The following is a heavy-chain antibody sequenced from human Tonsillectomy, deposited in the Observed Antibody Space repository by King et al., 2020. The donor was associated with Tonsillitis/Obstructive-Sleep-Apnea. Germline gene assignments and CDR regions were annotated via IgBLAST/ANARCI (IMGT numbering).Heavy chain of an antibody. Sequence: VQLVQSGSELKKPGASVKVSCKASGDTFTNYVINWVRQAPGQGLEWMGWINTNTGNPTYAQGFTGRFVFSLDTSVNTAYLQISSLKAEDTAVYYCARRGLVTPPNIHFSNPNYFYSSMDAWGEGATVNVSS. D-gene: IGHD3/OR15-3a*01. V-gene: IGHV7-4-1*02. CDR3: ARRGLVTPPNIHFSNPNYFYSSMDA. J-gene: IGHJ6*03. CDR1: GDTFTNYV. CDR2: INTNTGNP.